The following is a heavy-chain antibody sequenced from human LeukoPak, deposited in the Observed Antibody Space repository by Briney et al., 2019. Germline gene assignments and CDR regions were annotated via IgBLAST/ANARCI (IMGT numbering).Heavy chain of an antibody. D-gene: IGHD3-10*01. V-gene: IGHV4-59*01. CDR1: GGSISSYY. Sequence: SETLSLTCTVSGGSISSYYWSWIRQPPGKGLEWIGYIYYSGSTSYNPSLKSRVAISLDTSKNQFSLKLTSVTAADTAVYYRAGIHPGDLWGQGTMVTVSS. CDR3: AGIHPGDL. CDR2: IYYSGST. J-gene: IGHJ3*01.